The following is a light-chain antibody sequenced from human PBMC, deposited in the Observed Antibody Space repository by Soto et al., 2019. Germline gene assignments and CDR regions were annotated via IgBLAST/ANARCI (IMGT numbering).Light chain of an antibody. CDR1: QSISSW. Sequence: DIQMTQSPSTLSASVGDRVTITCRASQSISSWLAWYQQKTGKAPKRLIFDASSLESGVPSRFSGSGSGTEFTLTISSLQHDYFATYYYQHYNTYPFTFGPGTKVDIK. J-gene: IGKJ3*01. V-gene: IGKV1-5*01. CDR2: DAS. CDR3: QHYNTYPFT.